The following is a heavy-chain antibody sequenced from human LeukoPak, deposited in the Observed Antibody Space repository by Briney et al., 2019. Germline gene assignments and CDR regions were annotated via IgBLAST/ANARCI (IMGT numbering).Heavy chain of an antibody. V-gene: IGHV3-21*04. CDR3: ANSFYDFWSGYLSGVGY. CDR2: ISSSSSYI. Sequence: GGSLRLSCAASGFTFSSYSMNWVRQAPGKGLEWVSSISSSSSYIYYADSVKGRFTISRDNAKNSLYLQMNSLRAEDTAVYYCANSFYDFWSGYLSGVGYWGQGTLVTVSS. CDR1: GFTFSSYS. D-gene: IGHD3-3*01. J-gene: IGHJ4*02.